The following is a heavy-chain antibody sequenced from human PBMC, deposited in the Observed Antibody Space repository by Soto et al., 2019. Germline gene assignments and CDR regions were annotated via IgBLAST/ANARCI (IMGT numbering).Heavy chain of an antibody. CDR3: ASPGRYCGGDCYDAFDI. Sequence: SETLSLTCAVYGGSFSGYYWSWIRQPPGKGLEWIGEINHSGSTNYNPSLKSRVTISVDTSKNQFSLKLSSVTAADTAVYYCASPGRYCGGDCYDAFDIWGQGTMVTVSS. CDR2: INHSGST. V-gene: IGHV4-34*01. J-gene: IGHJ3*02. CDR1: GGSFSGYY. D-gene: IGHD2-21*01.